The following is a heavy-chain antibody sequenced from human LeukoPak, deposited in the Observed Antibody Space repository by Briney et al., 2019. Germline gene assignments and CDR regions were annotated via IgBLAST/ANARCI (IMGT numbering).Heavy chain of an antibody. Sequence: GATVTVSCKASGYTFTGYYIHWVRQAPGQGLEWMGWINPNNGGTNYAQKFQGRVTMTRDTSISTAYMELSSLRIDDTAVYYCARSVITAFDYWGQGTLVTVSS. CDR3: ARSVITAFDY. CDR2: INPNNGGT. D-gene: IGHD2-21*02. V-gene: IGHV1-2*02. J-gene: IGHJ4*02. CDR1: GYTFTGYY.